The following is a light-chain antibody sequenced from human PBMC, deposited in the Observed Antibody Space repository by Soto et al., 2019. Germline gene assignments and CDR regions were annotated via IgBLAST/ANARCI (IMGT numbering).Light chain of an antibody. Sequence: AIQMTQSPSSLSASVGNRVTITCRASQGIRNDLGWFQQKPGKAPNLLIYAASSLQSGVPSRFSGSGSGTDFSLTIRSLQPEDFETHYCLQDHKYPWTFGQGTQVDIK. CDR1: QGIRND. V-gene: IGKV1-6*01. CDR2: AAS. CDR3: LQDHKYPWT. J-gene: IGKJ1*01.